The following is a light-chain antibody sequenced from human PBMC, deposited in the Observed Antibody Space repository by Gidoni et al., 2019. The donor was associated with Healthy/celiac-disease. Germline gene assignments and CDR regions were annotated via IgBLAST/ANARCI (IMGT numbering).Light chain of an antibody. CDR2: DAS. V-gene: IGKV1-39*01. CDR1: QSISIY. J-gene: IGKJ1*01. Sequence: DIQMTQSPSSLSASVGDRVTITCRASQSISIYLNWYQQKPGKSPKLLIYDASSLQSWVPSRFSGSGSGTDFTLTISSLQPEDFATYYCQQSYSTPPGTFGQGTKVEIK. CDR3: QQSYSTPPGT.